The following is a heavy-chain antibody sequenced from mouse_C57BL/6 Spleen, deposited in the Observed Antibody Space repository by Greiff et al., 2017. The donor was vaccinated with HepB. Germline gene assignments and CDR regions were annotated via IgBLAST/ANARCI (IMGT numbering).Heavy chain of an antibody. CDR3: ARRFNFSPFAY. Sequence: EVQLVESGPELVKPGASVKMSCKASGYTFTDYNMHWVKQSHGKSLEWIGYINPNNGGTSYNQKFKGKATLTVNKSSSTAYMELRSLTSEDSAVYYCARRFNFSPFAYWGQGTLVTVSA. V-gene: IGHV1-22*01. J-gene: IGHJ3*01. CDR2: INPNNGGT. CDR1: GYTFTDYN. D-gene: IGHD1-3*01.